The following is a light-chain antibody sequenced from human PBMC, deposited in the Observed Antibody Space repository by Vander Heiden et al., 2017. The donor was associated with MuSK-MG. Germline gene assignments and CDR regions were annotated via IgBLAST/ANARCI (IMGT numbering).Light chain of an antibody. CDR2: GAS. Sequence: EIVLTQPPGTLSLSPGERATLSCRASQSVSSNYLAWYQQKPGQAPRVLIYGASSRATGIPDRFSGSGSGTDFTLTISRLEPEDFAVYYCQQYGSSPRTFGGGTKVEIK. V-gene: IGKV3-20*01. J-gene: IGKJ4*01. CDR3: QQYGSSPRT. CDR1: QSVSSNY.